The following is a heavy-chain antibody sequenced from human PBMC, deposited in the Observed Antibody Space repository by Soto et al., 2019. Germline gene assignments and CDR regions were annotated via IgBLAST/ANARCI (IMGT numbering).Heavy chain of an antibody. CDR1: GFTFDDYA. J-gene: IGHJ4*02. CDR3: ATSGWYTGYFDY. D-gene: IGHD6-19*01. V-gene: IGHV3-9*01. CDR2: ISWNSGSI. Sequence: EVQLVESGGGLVQPGRSLRLSCAASGFTFDDYAMHWVRQAPGKGLEWVSGISWNSGSIGYADSVKGRFTISRDNAKNSLYLQMNSLRAEDTALYYRATSGWYTGYFDYWGQGTLVTVSS.